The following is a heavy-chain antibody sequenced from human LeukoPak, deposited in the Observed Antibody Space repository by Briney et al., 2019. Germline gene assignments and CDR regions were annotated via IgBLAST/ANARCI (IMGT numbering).Heavy chain of an antibody. Sequence: SGGSLRLSCAASGFTVSSNYMSWVRQAPGKGLEWVSVIYSGGSTYYADSVKGRFTISRDNSKNTLYLQMNSLRAEDTAVYYCARDNGYSLWGGAFDIWGQGTMVTVSS. V-gene: IGHV3-66*01. CDR1: GFTVSSNY. J-gene: IGHJ3*02. CDR3: ARDNGYSLWGGAFDI. CDR2: IYSGGST. D-gene: IGHD5-18*01.